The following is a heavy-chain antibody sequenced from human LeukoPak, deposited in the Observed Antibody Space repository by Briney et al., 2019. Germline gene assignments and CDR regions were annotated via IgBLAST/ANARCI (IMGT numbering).Heavy chain of an antibody. J-gene: IGHJ5*02. D-gene: IGHD3-16*02. CDR3: ARTGGYDHVWGSYRYAWFDP. CDR2: INHSGST. Sequence: SETLSLTCAVYGGSFSGYYWSWIRQPPGKGLEWIGEINHSGSTNYNPSLKSRVTISVDTSKNQFSLKLSSVTAADTAVYYCARTGGYDHVWGSYRYAWFDPWGQGTLVTVSS. CDR1: GGSFSGYY. V-gene: IGHV4-34*01.